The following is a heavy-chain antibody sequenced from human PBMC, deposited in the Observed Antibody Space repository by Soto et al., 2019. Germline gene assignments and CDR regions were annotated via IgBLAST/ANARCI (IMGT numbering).Heavy chain of an antibody. CDR3: RRGDGYKWLAP. Sequence: SDTLSLTCTVSGGSISSSGYYWSWIRQHPGKGLEYIGYIYYSGSTYYNPSLKSRVTISVDTSKNQFSLKLSSVTAADTAVYYCRRGDGYKWLAPGGQGPLVPVSS. J-gene: IGHJ5*02. CDR2: IYYSGST. CDR1: GGSISSSGYY. V-gene: IGHV4-31*03.